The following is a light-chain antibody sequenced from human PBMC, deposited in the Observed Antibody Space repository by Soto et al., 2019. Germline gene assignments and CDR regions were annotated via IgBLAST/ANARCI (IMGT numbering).Light chain of an antibody. CDR2: GNS. Sequence: QSALTQPPSVSGAPGQRVTISCTGSSSNIGAGYDVHWYQQLPGTAPKLLIYGNSNRPSGVPDRFSGSKSGTSASLAITGLQAGDEADYYCQSYDRSLSGSRVFGTGNKVTVL. CDR1: SSNIGAGYD. V-gene: IGLV1-40*01. CDR3: QSYDRSLSGSRV. J-gene: IGLJ1*01.